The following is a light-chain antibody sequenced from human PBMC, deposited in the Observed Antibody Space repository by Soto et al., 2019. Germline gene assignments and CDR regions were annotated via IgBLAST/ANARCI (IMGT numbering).Light chain of an antibody. J-gene: IGKJ2*01. Sequence: EIVMTQSPATLSVSTGERATLSCRASQSVSSTLAWYQQKPGQAPRLLIYGASTRATGIPARFSGSRSGTGFTLTISSLQSEDFAVYYCQQYNNWPYTFGQGTKREIK. CDR2: GAS. V-gene: IGKV3-15*01. CDR1: QSVSST. CDR3: QQYNNWPYT.